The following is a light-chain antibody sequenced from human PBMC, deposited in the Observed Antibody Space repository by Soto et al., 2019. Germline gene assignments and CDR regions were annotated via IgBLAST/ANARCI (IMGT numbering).Light chain of an antibody. J-gene: IGLJ2*01. CDR3: QVRDTTHNHVV. CDR1: NIGSKS. Sequence: SYELTQPPSVSVAPGKTAGITCGGNNIGSKSVHWYQQKPGQAPVLVIYYDSGRPSVIPERFSGSNSGNTATLTISRVEAGDEADYYCQVRDTTHNHVVFGGGTKLTVL. V-gene: IGLV3-21*04. CDR2: YDS.